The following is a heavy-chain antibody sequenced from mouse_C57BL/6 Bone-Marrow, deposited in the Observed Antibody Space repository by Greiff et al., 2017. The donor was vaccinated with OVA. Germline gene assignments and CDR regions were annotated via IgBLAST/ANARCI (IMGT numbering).Heavy chain of an antibody. D-gene: IGHD1-1*01. J-gene: IGHJ4*01. CDR3: ARVTTVSYYAMDY. CDR2: ILPGSGST. V-gene: IGHV1-9*01. Sequence: VQLVESGAELMKPGASVKLSCKATGYTFTGYWIEWIGEILPGSGSTNYNEKFKGKATFTADTSSNTAYMQLSSLTTEDSAIYYCARVTTVSYYAMDYWGQGTSVTVSS. CDR1: GYTFTGYW.